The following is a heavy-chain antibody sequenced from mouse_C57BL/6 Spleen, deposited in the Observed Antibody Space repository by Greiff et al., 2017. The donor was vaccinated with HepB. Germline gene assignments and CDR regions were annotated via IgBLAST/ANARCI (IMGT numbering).Heavy chain of an antibody. D-gene: IGHD2-1*01. V-gene: IGHV1-26*01. Sequence: EVQLQQSGPELVKPGASVKISCKASGYTFTDYYMNWVKQSHGKSLEWIGDINPNNGGTSYNQKFKGKATLTVDKSSSTAYMELRSLTSEDSAVYYCVWGNYIFDYWGQGTTLTVSS. CDR2: INPNNGGT. CDR1: GYTFTDYY. J-gene: IGHJ2*01. CDR3: VWGNYIFDY.